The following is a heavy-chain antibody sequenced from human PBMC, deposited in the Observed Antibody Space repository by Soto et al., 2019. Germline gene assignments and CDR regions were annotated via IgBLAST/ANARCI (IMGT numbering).Heavy chain of an antibody. V-gene: IGHV1-46*01. CDR1: GYTFTSYY. CDR2: INPSGGST. CDR3: ARDKGLAGAPDAFDI. Sequence: ASVKVSCKASGYTFTSYYMHWVRQAPGQGLEWMGIINPSGGSTSYAQKFQGRVTMTRDTSSSTVYMELSSLRSEDTAVYYCARDKGLAGAPDAFDILGHGTMVTVSS. J-gene: IGHJ3*02. D-gene: IGHD6-19*01.